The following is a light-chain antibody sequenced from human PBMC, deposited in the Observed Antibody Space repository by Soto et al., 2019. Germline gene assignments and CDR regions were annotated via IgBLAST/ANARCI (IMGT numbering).Light chain of an antibody. V-gene: IGKV3-15*01. CDR2: GAS. CDR1: HSVSSY. CDR3: QQYNAWPLT. J-gene: IGKJ4*01. Sequence: EIVMTQSPATLSVSPGERATLSCRASHSVSSYLAWYQQKPGQAPRLLIYGASTRATGIPARFSGSGSGTELTLTISSLQSEDFAVYYCQQYNAWPLTFGGGTKVEIK.